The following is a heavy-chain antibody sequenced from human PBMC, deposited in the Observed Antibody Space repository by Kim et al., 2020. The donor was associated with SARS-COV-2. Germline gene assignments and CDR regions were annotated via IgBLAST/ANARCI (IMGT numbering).Heavy chain of an antibody. Sequence: GGSLRLSCAASGFIFSKYAMSWVRQAPGKGLEWVSTISGSGDTTYFAGSVKGRFTISRDNSKNTLHLEMNTLRVDDTAVYYCAKDPNSNGSPEGWFDPWGKGTPVTVSS. D-gene: IGHD3-22*01. CDR3: AKDPNSNGSPEGWFDP. CDR1: GFIFSKYA. V-gene: IGHV3-23*01. J-gene: IGHJ5*02. CDR2: ISGSGDTT.